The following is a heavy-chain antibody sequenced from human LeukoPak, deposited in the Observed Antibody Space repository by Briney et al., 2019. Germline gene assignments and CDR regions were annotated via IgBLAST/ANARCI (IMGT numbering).Heavy chain of an antibody. CDR2: IIPIFGTA. V-gene: IGHV1-69*05. CDR3: ARAGDCSSTSCSYYYYMDV. D-gene: IGHD2-2*01. CDR1: GDTFSSYA. J-gene: IGHJ6*03. Sequence: ASVKVSCKASGDTFSSYAISWVRQAPGQGLEWMGGIIPIFGTANYAQKFQGRVTITTDESTSTAYMELSSLRPEDTAVYYCARAGDCSSTSCSYYYYMDVRGKGTTVTVSS.